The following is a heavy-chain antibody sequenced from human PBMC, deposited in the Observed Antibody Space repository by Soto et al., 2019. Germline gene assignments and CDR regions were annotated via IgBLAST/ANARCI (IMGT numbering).Heavy chain of an antibody. D-gene: IGHD2-2*01. CDR1: GGTFSNYA. CDR2: IIPISGTA. V-gene: IGHV1-69*01. Sequence: QVQLVQSGAEVKKPGSSVKVSCKASGGTFSNYAISWVRQAPGQGLEWMGGIIPISGTANYAQKFQGRVTITAGESTSRAYMELSSLRSSEPGVYYCARSQGSSTSLEIYYSYYYGMDVWGQGTTVTVSS. CDR3: ARSQGSSTSLEIYYSYYYGMDV. J-gene: IGHJ6*02.